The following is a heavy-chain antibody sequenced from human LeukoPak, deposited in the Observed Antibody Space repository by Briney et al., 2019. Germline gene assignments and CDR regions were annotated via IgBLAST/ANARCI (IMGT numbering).Heavy chain of an antibody. Sequence: SETLSLTCAVYGGSFSGYYWSWIRQPPGKGLEWIGEINHSGSTNYNPSLKSRVTISVDTSKNQFSLKLSSVTAADTAVYYCARSYSSSWYRVYYYGMDVWGQGTTVTVSS. CDR2: INHSGST. V-gene: IGHV4-34*01. CDR1: GGSFSGYY. J-gene: IGHJ6*02. CDR3: ARSYSSSWYRVYYYGMDV. D-gene: IGHD6-13*01.